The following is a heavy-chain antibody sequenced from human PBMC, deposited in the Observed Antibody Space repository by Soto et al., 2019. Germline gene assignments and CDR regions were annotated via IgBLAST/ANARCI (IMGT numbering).Heavy chain of an antibody. Sequence: GGSLRLSCAASGFTFSSYWLHWVRQAPGKGLVWVSGINTDGGSTDYADSVKGRFIISRDNAKNTLYLQMNSLRAEDTAMYYCARDRVQISLYVGIFDGWGKGTMVTVSS. CDR2: INTDGGST. J-gene: IGHJ1*01. V-gene: IGHV3-74*01. CDR1: GFTFSSYW. D-gene: IGHD3-16*02. CDR3: ARDRVQISLYVGIFDG.